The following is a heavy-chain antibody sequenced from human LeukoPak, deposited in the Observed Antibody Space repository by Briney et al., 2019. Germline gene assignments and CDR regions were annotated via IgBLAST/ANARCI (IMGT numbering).Heavy chain of an antibody. CDR2: IIPIFGTA. J-gene: IGHJ4*02. D-gene: IGHD3-10*01. CDR3: AGDRYYYGSGSYYDY. CDR1: GGTFSSYA. V-gene: IGHV1-69*06. Sequence: SVKVSCKAPGGTFSSYAISWVRQAPGQGLEWMGGIIPIFGTANYAQKFQGRVTITADKSTSTAYMELSSLRSEDTAVYYCAGDRYYYGSGSYYDYWGQGTLVTVSS.